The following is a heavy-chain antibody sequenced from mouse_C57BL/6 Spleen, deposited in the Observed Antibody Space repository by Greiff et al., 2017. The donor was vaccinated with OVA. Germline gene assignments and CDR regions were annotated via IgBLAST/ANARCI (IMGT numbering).Heavy chain of an antibody. J-gene: IGHJ2*01. Sequence: QVQLQQPGAELVKPGASVKLSCKASGYTFTSYWMHWVKQRPGQGLEWIGMIHPNSGSTNYNEKFKSKGTLTVDKSSSTAYMQLSSLTSDDSAVYYCAREDYYGSSYGYFDYWGQGTTLTVSS. CDR1: GYTFTSYW. CDR3: AREDYYGSSYGYFDY. CDR2: IHPNSGST. D-gene: IGHD1-1*01. V-gene: IGHV1-64*01.